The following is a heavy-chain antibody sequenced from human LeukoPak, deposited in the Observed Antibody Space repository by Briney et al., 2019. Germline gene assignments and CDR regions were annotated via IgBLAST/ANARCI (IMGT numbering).Heavy chain of an antibody. CDR1: GYTFTNYD. CDR2: MNPKSGNT. CDR3: TTEPPSGWYGDFEY. V-gene: IGHV1-8*01. Sequence: ASVTVSFKASGYTFTNYDINWVRLAAGQGLEWMGWMNPKSGNTGYEQKFQGRVTMTRDTSTSTAYMELSSLRSEDTAVYYCTTEPPSGWYGDFEYWGQGTLVTVSS. J-gene: IGHJ4*02. D-gene: IGHD6-19*01.